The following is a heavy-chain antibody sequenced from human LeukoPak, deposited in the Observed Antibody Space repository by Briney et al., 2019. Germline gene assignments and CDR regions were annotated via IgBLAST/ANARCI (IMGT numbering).Heavy chain of an antibody. D-gene: IGHD6-13*01. CDR2: INHSGSA. J-gene: IGHJ6*03. CDR1: GGSFSGYY. Sequence: SETLSLTCAVYGGSFSGYYWSWIRQPPGKGLEWIGEINHSGSANYNPSLKSRVTMSVDTSKNQYSLKLSSVTAADTAVYFCARGGRYMSASWYRSVYYYMDVWGKGTTVTVSS. V-gene: IGHV4-34*01. CDR3: ARGGRYMSASWYRSVYYYMDV.